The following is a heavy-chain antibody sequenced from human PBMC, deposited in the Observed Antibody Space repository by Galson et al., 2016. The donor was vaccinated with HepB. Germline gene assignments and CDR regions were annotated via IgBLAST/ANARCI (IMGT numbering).Heavy chain of an antibody. Sequence: SLRLSCAASGFTFSSYAMHWVRRAPGKGLEWVAVISYDGSNKYYADSVKGLFTNSRDTYKNTLYLQMNSLRAEDSAVYYCARDRRRYFDWFVLWGQGTLVTVSS. V-gene: IGHV3-30-3*01. CDR3: ARDRRRYFDWFVL. CDR2: ISYDGSNK. CDR1: GFTFSSYA. D-gene: IGHD3-9*01. J-gene: IGHJ4*02.